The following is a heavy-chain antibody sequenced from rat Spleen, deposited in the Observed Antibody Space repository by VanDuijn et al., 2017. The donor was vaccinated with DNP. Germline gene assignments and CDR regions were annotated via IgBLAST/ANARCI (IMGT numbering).Heavy chain of an antibody. V-gene: IGHV5-46*01. D-gene: IGHD1-12*02. Sequence: EVQLVESGGGLVQPGRSMKLSCAASGFTFSSFPMAWVRQTPTKGLEWVASISPSGGSTYYRGSVKGRFTISSDNAKNTLYLQMNSLRSEDTATYHCTRRFITMMVDFLDHWGQGVMVTVSS. CDR2: ISPSGGST. CDR1: GFTFSSFP. CDR3: TRRFITMMVDFLDH. J-gene: IGHJ2*01.